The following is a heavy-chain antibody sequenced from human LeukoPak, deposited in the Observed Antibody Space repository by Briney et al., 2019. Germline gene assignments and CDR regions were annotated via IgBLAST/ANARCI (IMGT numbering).Heavy chain of an antibody. D-gene: IGHD2-21*01. CDR1: GLSLNNYA. CDR2: SSSSDDGK. Sequence: PGGSLRLSCTASGLSLNNYAMSWVRQVPGKGLEWASASSSSDDGKWYAESVRGRFTISRDTSKNTVYLQMNSLRVEDAGVYYCAKAPVTSCRGAFCYPFDYWGHGTLVTVSS. V-gene: IGHV3-23*01. J-gene: IGHJ4*01. CDR3: AKAPVTSCRGAFCYPFDY.